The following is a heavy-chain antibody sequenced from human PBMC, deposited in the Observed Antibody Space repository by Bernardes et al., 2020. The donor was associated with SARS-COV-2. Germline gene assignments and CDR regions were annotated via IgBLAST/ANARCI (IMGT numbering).Heavy chain of an antibody. Sequence: ETLSLTCTVSGGSISSYYWSWIRQPPGKGLEWIGYIYYSGSTNYNPSLKSRVTISVDTSKNQFSLKLSSVTAADTAVYYCAREAAEYYYDSSGLYFDYWGQGTLVTVSS. CDR1: GGSISSYY. CDR2: IYYSGST. D-gene: IGHD3-22*01. J-gene: IGHJ4*02. V-gene: IGHV4-59*01. CDR3: AREAAEYYYDSSGLYFDY.